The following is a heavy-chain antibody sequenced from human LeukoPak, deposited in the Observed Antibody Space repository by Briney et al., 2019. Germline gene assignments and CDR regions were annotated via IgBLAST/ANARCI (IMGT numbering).Heavy chain of an antibody. D-gene: IGHD3-10*02. CDR1: GFTFSSYG. V-gene: IGHV3-48*03. CDR3: AELGITMIGGV. Sequence: GSLRLSCAASGFTFSSYGMNWVRQAPGKGLEWVSYISSSGSTIYYADSVKGRFTISRDNAKNSLYLQMNSLRAEDTAVYYCAELGITMIGGVWGKGTTVTISS. CDR2: ISSSGSTI. J-gene: IGHJ6*04.